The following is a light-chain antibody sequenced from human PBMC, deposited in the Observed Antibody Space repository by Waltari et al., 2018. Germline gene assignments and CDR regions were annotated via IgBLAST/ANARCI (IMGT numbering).Light chain of an antibody. V-gene: IGKV1-5*03. CDR2: KAS. Sequence: IQTTQSPSTLSASVGDRFTITCRASQSISKWLGWYQQKPGKAPKLLIYKASTLESGVPSRFSGSGSGTEFTLTISSLQPDDFATYYCQQYNSYSLFTFGGGTKVEIK. CDR3: QQYNSYSLFT. J-gene: IGKJ4*01. CDR1: QSISKW.